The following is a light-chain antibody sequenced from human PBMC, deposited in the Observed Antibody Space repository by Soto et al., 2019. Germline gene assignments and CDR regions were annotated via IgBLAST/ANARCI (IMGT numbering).Light chain of an antibody. CDR2: DAS. J-gene: IGKJ4*01. CDR3: QQYDDLLS. V-gene: IGKV1-33*01. CDR1: QDIAKY. Sequence: DIQMTQSPSSLSASVGDRVTITCQASQDIAKYLNWYQQKPGNAPKLLIYDASELHAGVPSRFSGSGSGTDFTFTISSVKPEDFATYYCQQYDDLLSFGGGTKVKIK.